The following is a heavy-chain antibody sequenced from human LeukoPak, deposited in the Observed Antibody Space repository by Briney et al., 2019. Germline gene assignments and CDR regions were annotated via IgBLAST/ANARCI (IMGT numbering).Heavy chain of an antibody. J-gene: IGHJ5*02. D-gene: IGHD3-10*01. V-gene: IGHV1-2*02. CDR3: AIWFGELSSPNWFDP. CDR2: INPNSGGT. CDR1: GYTFTGYY. Sequence: GASVKVSCKASGYTFTGYYMHWVRRAPGQGLEGMGWINPNSGGTNYAQKFQGRVTMTRDTSISAAYMELSRLRSDDTAVYYCAIWFGELSSPNWFDPWAREPWSPSPQ.